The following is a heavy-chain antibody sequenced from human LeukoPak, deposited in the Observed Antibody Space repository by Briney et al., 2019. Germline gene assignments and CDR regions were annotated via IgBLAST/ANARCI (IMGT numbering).Heavy chain of an antibody. V-gene: IGHV1-2*02. CDR2: INPNSGGT. J-gene: IGHJ5*02. Sequence: EASVKVSCKASGYTFTGYYMHWVRQAPGQGLEWMGWINPNSGGTNYAQKFQGRVTMTRDTSISTAYMELSRLRSDDTAVYYCARPPYDFGRGPNRGNWFDPWGQGTLVTVSS. CDR3: ARPPYDFGRGPNRGNWFDP. D-gene: IGHD3-3*01. CDR1: GYTFTGYY.